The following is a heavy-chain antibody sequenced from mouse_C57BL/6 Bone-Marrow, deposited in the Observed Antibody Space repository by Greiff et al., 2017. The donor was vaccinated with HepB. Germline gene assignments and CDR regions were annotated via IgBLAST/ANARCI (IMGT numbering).Heavy chain of an antibody. J-gene: IGHJ3*01. Sequence: QVHVKQSGAELVKPGASVKMSCKASGYTFTTYPIEWMKQNHGKSLEWIGNFHPYNDDTKYNEKFKGKATLTVEKSSSTVYLELSRLTSDDSAVYYCARGDYGSRGGTWFAYWGQGTLVTVSA. CDR3: ARGDYGSRGGTWFAY. V-gene: IGHV1-47*01. CDR2: FHPYNDDT. CDR1: GYTFTTYP. D-gene: IGHD1-1*01.